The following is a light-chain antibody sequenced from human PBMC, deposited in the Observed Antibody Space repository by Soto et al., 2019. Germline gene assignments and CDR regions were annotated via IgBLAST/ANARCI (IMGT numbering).Light chain of an antibody. J-gene: IGLJ2*01. V-gene: IGLV1-40*01. CDR2: EDI. Sequence: QSVLTQPPSVSGAPGQTVTISCTGSSSNIGARYEVHWYQQLPGTAPTLLIYEDIKRPSGVPDRFSGSKSGASASLAITGLLSEDEAEYYCQSYDSSLSAVVFGGGTKLTVL. CDR1: SSNIGARYE. CDR3: QSYDSSLSAVV.